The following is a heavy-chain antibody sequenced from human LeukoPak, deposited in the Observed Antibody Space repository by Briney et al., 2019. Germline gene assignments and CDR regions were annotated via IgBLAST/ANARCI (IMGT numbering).Heavy chain of an antibody. CDR2: TYYRSKWYN. CDR1: GDSVVSNSTA. D-gene: IGHD2-2*01. Sequence: SQTLSLTCVISGDSVVSNSTACNWIRQSPSRGLEWLGRTYYRSKWYNDYAVSVKSRITINPDTSKNQFSLQLNSVTPEDTAVYYCARRLTQYDCFDPWGQGILVTVSS. V-gene: IGHV6-1*01. CDR3: ARRLTQYDCFDP. J-gene: IGHJ5*02.